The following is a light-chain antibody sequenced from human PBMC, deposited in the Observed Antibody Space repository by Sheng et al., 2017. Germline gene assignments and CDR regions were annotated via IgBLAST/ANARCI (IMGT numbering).Light chain of an antibody. V-gene: IGKV3-15*01. CDR1: QSVRSN. CDR2: DAS. Sequence: EVVMTQSPATLSVSPGERATLSCRASQSVRSNLAWHQQKPGQAPRLLIYDASTRATGIPARFSGSGSGTEFTLTITSLQSEDFAVYYCQQYGSSPFTFGPGTKVDIK. CDR3: QQYGSSPFT. J-gene: IGKJ3*01.